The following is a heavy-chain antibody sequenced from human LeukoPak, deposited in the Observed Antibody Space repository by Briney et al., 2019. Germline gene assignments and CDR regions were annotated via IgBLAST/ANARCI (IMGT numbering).Heavy chain of an antibody. CDR3: ARAESRRYYYGMDV. CDR1: GGSISSGSYY. Sequence: SETLSLTCTVSGGSISSGSYYWSWIRQPAGKGLEWIGRIYTSGSTNYNPSLKSRVTISVDTSKNKFSLKLSSVTAADTAVYYCARAESRRYYYGMDVWGQGTTVTVSS. CDR2: IYTSGST. V-gene: IGHV4-61*02. J-gene: IGHJ6*02.